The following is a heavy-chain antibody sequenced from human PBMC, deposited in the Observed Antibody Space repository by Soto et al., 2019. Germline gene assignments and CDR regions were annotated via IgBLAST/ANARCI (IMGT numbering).Heavy chain of an antibody. CDR2: ITSSGDTI. CDR3: ASGAVAGTDEY. J-gene: IGHJ4*02. CDR1: GITLSDYY. D-gene: IGHD6-19*01. Sequence: QVQLVESGGGLVKPGGSLRLSCAASGITLSDYYMTWIRQAPGKGLEWVSYITSSGDTIYYADSVKGRFTISRDNAKNSLYLRMNSLRAEDTAVYYCASGAVAGTDEYWGQGTLVTVSS. V-gene: IGHV3-11*01.